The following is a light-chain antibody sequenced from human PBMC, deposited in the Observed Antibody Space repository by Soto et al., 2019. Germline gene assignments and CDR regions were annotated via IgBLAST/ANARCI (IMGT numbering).Light chain of an antibody. CDR1: QSVSSF. V-gene: IGKV3-11*01. J-gene: IGKJ3*01. Sequence: EVVLTQSPDTLSLSPGERATLSCRASQSVSSFLAWYQQKPGQAPRLLIYDASNRATGIPARFSGSGSGTDFTLTISSLEPEDFEVYYCQHRSSWPGAFGPGTKVDIK. CDR3: QHRSSWPGA. CDR2: DAS.